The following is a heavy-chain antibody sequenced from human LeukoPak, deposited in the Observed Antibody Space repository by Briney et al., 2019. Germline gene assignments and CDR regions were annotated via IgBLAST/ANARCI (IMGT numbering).Heavy chain of an antibody. CDR3: ARVTAARGYFDY. CDR2: INPNSGGT. V-gene: IGHV1-2*02. Sequence: GASVKVSCKASGYTFTGYYMHWVRQAPGQGLEWMGWINPNSGGTRYAQKFQGRVTMTRDTSISTAYMELSRLRSDDTAVYYCARVTAARGYFDYWGQGTLVTVSS. CDR1: GYTFTGYY. J-gene: IGHJ4*02. D-gene: IGHD6-6*01.